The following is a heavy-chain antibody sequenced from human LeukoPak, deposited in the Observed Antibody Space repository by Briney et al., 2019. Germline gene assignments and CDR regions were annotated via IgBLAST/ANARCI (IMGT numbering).Heavy chain of an antibody. D-gene: IGHD4-17*01. CDR1: GGSISSYY. V-gene: IGHV4-4*07. J-gene: IGHJ5*02. CDR2: IYTSGST. CDR3: ARVLTTVTTSWFDP. Sequence: SETLSLTCTVSGGSISSYYWSWIRQPAGKGLGWIGHIYTSGSTNYNPSLKSRVTMSVDTSKNQFSLKLSSVTAADTAVYYCARVLTTVTTSWFDPWGQGTLVTVSS.